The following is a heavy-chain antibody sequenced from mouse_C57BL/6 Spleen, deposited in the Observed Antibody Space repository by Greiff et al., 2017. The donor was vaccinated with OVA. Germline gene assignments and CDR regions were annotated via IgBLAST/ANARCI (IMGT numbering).Heavy chain of an antibody. D-gene: IGHD2-1*01. CDR1: GFSLTSYG. CDR2: IWSGGST. CDR3: ARKPYGNLYAMDY. J-gene: IGHJ4*01. V-gene: IGHV2-2*01. Sequence: VKVVESGPGLVQPSQSLSITCTVSGFSLTSYGVHWVRQSPGKGLEWLGVIWSGGSTDYNAAFISRLSISKDNSKSQVFFKMNSLQADDTAIYYCARKPYGNLYAMDYWGQGTSVTVSS.